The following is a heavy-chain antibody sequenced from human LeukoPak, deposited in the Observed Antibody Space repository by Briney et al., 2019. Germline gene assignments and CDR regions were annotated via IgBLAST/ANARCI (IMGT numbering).Heavy chain of an antibody. J-gene: IGHJ4*02. V-gene: IGHV1-8*01. CDR2: MNPNRGNT. CDR3: ARADSLSYGSGSYYAN. D-gene: IGHD3-10*01. Sequence: ASVKVSCKASGYTFTSYDINGVRQATGKGLDWMGWMNPNRGNTGYAQKFQGRVTMTRNTSISTAYMELSSLRSEDTAVYYCARADSLSYGSGSYYANWGQGTLVTVSS. CDR1: GYTFTSYD.